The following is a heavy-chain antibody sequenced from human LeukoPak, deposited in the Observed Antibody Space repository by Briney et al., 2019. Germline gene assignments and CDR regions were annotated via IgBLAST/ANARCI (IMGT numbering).Heavy chain of an antibody. J-gene: IGHJ3*02. CDR2: IRYDGSNK. D-gene: IGHD3-9*01. CDR1: GFTFSSYG. CDR3: AKGPEGGFIRYLDWPYQDAFDI. V-gene: IGHV3-30*02. Sequence: RPGGSLRLSSAASGFTFSSYGMHWVRQAPGKGLEWVAFIRYDGSNKYYADSVKGRFTISRDNSKNTLYLQMNSLRAEDTAVYYCAKGPEGGFIRYLDWPYQDAFDIWGQGTMVTVSS.